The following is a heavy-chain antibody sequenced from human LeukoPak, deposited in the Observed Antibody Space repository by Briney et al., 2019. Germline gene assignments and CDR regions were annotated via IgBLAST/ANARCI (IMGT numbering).Heavy chain of an antibody. Sequence: SETLSLTCTVSGGSISSYYWSWIRQPPGKGLEWIGYIYYSGSTNYNPSLKSRVTISVDTSKNQFSLKLSSVTVVDTAVYYCARDTSSGPFFDIWGQGTMVTVSS. CDR1: GGSISSYY. J-gene: IGHJ3*02. CDR3: ARDTSSGPFFDI. V-gene: IGHV4-59*01. CDR2: IYYSGST. D-gene: IGHD3-22*01.